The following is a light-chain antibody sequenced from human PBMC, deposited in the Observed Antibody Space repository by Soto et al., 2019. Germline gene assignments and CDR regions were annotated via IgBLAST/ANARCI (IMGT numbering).Light chain of an antibody. Sequence: NFMLTQPHSVSESPGKTVTISCTRSSGRIASNYVQWYQQRPGSSPTTVIHEDNQRPSGVPDRFSGSIDSSSNSASLTISGLKTEDEADYYCQSYDSNNHVVFGGGTQLTVL. J-gene: IGLJ2*01. CDR3: QSYDSNNHVV. CDR2: EDN. V-gene: IGLV6-57*01. CDR1: SGRIASNY.